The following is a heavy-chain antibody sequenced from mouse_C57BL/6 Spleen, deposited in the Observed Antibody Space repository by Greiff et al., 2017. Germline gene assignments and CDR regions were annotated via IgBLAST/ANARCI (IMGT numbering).Heavy chain of an antibody. CDR3: ARDKDYYSNFFDY. CDR1: GYSITSGYY. CDR2: ISYNGSN. D-gene: IGHD2-5*01. Sequence: ESGPGLVKPSQSLSLTCSVTGYSITSGYYWNWIRQFPGNKLEWMGYISYNGSNNYNPSLKNRFSITRDTSKNQFFLKLNSVTTENTATYYGARDKDYYSNFFDYWGQGTTLTVSS. V-gene: IGHV3-6*01. J-gene: IGHJ2*01.